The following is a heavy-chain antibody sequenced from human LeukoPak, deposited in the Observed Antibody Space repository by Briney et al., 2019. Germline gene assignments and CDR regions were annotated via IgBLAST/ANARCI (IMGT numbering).Heavy chain of an antibody. CDR3: ARVAGAFDV. CDR1: GFSFSTTD. D-gene: IGHD3-10*01. CDR2: ISGTNGIT. J-gene: IGHJ3*01. Sequence: PGGSLRLSCAASGFSFSTTDMSWVRQTPGKGLEWVSGISGTNGITYYADPVKGRFTISRDNSKDTIYLQMTSLAAEDTAVYYCARVAGAFDVWGQGTMVTVSS. V-gene: IGHV3-23*01.